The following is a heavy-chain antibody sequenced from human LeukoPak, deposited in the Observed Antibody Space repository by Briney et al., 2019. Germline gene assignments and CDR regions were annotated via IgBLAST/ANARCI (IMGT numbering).Heavy chain of an antibody. CDR3: ARRTYSSSWYGFNYFDY. V-gene: IGHV4-39*01. CDR2: IYYSGST. J-gene: IGHJ4*02. D-gene: IGHD6-13*01. Sequence: PSETLSLTCTVSGGSISSSSYYWGWIRQPPGKGLEWIGSIYYSGSTYYNPPLKSRVTISVDTSKNQFSLKLSSVTAADTAVYYCARRTYSSSWYGFNYFDYWGQGTLVTVSS. CDR1: GGSISSSSYY.